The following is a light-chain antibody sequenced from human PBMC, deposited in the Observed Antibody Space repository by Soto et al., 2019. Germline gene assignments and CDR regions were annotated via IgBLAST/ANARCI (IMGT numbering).Light chain of an antibody. CDR3: KQCGRSPVT. CDR2: GAS. CDR1: QSVSSSY. J-gene: IGKJ4*01. V-gene: IGKV3-20*01. Sequence: EIVLTQSPGTLSLSPGERATLSCRASQSVSSSYLAWYQQKPGQAPRLLIYGASSRATGIPDRFSGSGSGTDVTLSISRLEPEDFAMYYCKQCGRSPVTFGGGSKVEIK.